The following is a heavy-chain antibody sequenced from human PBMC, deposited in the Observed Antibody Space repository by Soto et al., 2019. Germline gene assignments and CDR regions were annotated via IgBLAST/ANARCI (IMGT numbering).Heavy chain of an antibody. CDR1: GFTFSSYG. CDR2: IWYDGSNK. Sequence: PGGSLRLSCAASGFTFSSYGMHWVRQAPGKGLEWVAVIWYDGSNKYYADSVKGRFTISRDNSKNTLYLQMNSLRAEDTAVYYCARVDIYDSQYYYGMDVWGQGTTVTVS. CDR3: ARVDIYDSQYYYGMDV. V-gene: IGHV3-33*01. J-gene: IGHJ6*02. D-gene: IGHD3-22*01.